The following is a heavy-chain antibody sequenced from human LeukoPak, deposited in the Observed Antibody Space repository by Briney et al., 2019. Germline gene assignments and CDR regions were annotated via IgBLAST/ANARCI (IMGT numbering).Heavy chain of an antibody. Sequence: ASVKVSCKASGYTFTDFYLHWVRQAPGQGLEWLGWINPKSGGTKYAQIFQGRVTLTRNMSINTVHMELTRLTSDDTAVYYCARDWYYDSSGAYFDYWGQGTLVTVSS. CDR2: INPKSGGT. V-gene: IGHV1-2*02. CDR3: ARDWYYDSSGAYFDY. J-gene: IGHJ4*02. D-gene: IGHD3-22*01. CDR1: GYTFTDFY.